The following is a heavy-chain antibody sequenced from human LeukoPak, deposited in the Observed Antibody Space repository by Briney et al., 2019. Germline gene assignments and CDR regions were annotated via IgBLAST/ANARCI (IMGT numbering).Heavy chain of an antibody. D-gene: IGHD3-10*01. J-gene: IGHJ6*02. V-gene: IGHV4-31*03. CDR2: IYYSGST. CDR3: ATWGLWFGEEHPCRWCGPRYYYGMDV. Sequence: PSETLSLTCTVSGGSISSGGYYWSWIRQHPGTGLEWIGYIYYSGSTYYNPSLKSRVTISVDTSKNQFSLKLSSVTAADTAVYYCATWGLWFGEEHPCRWCGPRYYYGMDVWGQGTTVTVSS. CDR1: GGSISSGGYY.